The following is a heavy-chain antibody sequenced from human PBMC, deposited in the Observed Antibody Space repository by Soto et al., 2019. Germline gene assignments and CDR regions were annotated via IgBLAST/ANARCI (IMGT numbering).Heavy chain of an antibody. Sequence: LRLSCAASGFTFSTYAMSWVRQAPGKGLEWVSAISDSGGRTYYADSVQGRFTISRDNSNNTLYLQMSCLRAEDTALYFCAKDLGISDYWGQGTLVTVSS. CDR1: GFTFSTYA. CDR3: AKDLGISDY. V-gene: IGHV3-23*01. D-gene: IGHD3-16*01. CDR2: ISDSGGRT. J-gene: IGHJ4*02.